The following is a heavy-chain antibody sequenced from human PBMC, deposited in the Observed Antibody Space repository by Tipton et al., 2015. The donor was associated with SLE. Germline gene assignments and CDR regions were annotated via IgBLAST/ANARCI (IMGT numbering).Heavy chain of an antibody. J-gene: IGHJ4*02. CDR3: ARDGLGGSSSGGYFCDY. D-gene: IGHD6-13*01. V-gene: IGHV3-21*03. CDR2: ISSSSSYI. CDR1: GFTFSSYS. Sequence: GSLRLSCAASGFTFSSYSMNWVRQAPGKGLEWVSSISSSSSYIYYADSVKGRFTISRDNAKNSLYLQMNSLRAEDTAVYYCARDGLGGSSSGGYFCDYWGQGTLVPVSS.